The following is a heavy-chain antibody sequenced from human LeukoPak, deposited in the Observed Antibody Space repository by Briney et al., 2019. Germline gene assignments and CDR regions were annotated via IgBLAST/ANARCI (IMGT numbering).Heavy chain of an antibody. D-gene: IGHD1-26*01. V-gene: IGHV3-23*01. CDR1: VFTFSSYA. CDR2: ISGSGGST. Sequence: GGSLRLSCAASVFTFSSYAMSWVRQAPGKGLEWVSGISGSGGSTYYADSVKGRFTISRDNSKNTLYLQMNSLRAEDTAVYYCAKTKLGATFDYWGQGTLVTVSS. CDR3: AKTKLGATFDY. J-gene: IGHJ4*02.